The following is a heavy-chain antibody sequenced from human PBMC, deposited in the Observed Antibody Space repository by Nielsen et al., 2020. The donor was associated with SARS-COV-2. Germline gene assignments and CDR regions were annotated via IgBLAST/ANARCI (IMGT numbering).Heavy chain of an antibody. CDR1: GYSFSSYW. Sequence: GESLKISCKGSGYSFSSYWINWVRQMPGKGLEWMGRIDPTDSYTKYSPSFQGHVTISADKSISTAYLQWSSLKPSDTAMYYCAKHIGYSSDWSSLYYHYMDVWGKGTTVTVSS. J-gene: IGHJ6*03. CDR3: AKHIGYSSDWSSLYYHYMDV. D-gene: IGHD6-19*01. V-gene: IGHV5-10-1*01. CDR2: IDPTDSYT.